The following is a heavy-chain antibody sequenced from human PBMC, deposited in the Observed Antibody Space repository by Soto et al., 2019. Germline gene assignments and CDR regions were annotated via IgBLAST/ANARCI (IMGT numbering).Heavy chain of an antibody. V-gene: IGHV3-21*04. CDR2: ISSSGSTI. CDR3: ARSGDYYDSSGYYPNTHDAFDI. J-gene: IGHJ3*02. Sequence: PGGSLRLSCAASGFTFSSYAMSWVRQAPGKGLEWVSAISSSGSTIYYADSVKGRFTISRDNAKNSLYLQMNSLRAEDTAVYYCARSGDYYDSSGYYPNTHDAFDIWGQGTMVTVSS. D-gene: IGHD3-22*01. CDR1: GFTFSSYA.